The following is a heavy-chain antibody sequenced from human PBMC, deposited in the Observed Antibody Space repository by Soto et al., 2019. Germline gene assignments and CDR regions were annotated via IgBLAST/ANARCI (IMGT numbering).Heavy chain of an antibody. CDR2: INAGNGNT. V-gene: IGHV1-3*01. D-gene: IGHD6-19*01. J-gene: IGHJ3*02. CDR3: NSYSSGATDAFDI. CDR1: GYTFTSYA. Sequence: ASVKVSCKASGYTFTSYAMHWVRQAPGQRLEWMGWINAGNGNTKYSQKFQGRVTITRDTSASTAYMELSSLRSEDTAVYHCNSYSSGATDAFDIWGQGTMVTGSS.